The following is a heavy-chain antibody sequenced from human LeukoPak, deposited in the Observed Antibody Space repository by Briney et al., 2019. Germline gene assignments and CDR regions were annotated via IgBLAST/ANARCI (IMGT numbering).Heavy chain of an antibody. Sequence: PGGSLRLSXAASGFTFSSYEMNWVRQSPGKGLEWVSYISSSGSTIYYADSVKGRFTISRDNAKNSLYLQMNSLRAEDTAVYYCARDIYDSSGYLYFDLWGRGTLVTVSS. CDR3: ARDIYDSSGYLYFDL. CDR2: ISSSGSTI. D-gene: IGHD3-22*01. J-gene: IGHJ2*01. CDR1: GFTFSSYE. V-gene: IGHV3-48*03.